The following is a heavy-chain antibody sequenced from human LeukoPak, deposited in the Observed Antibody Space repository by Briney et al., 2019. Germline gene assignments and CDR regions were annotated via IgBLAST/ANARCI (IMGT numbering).Heavy chain of an antibody. D-gene: IGHD4-17*01. CDR2: IYTSGST. Sequence: SETLSLTCTVSGGSISSYYWSWIRQPAGKGLEWIGRIYTSGSTNYNPSLKSRVTMSVDTSRNQFSLNLSSVTAADTAMYYCARGGRDGDYVPYWGQGTLVTVSS. J-gene: IGHJ4*02. CDR3: ARGGRDGDYVPY. CDR1: GGSISSYY. V-gene: IGHV4-4*07.